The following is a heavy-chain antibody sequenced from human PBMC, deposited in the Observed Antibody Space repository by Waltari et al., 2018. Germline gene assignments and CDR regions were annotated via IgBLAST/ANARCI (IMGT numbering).Heavy chain of an antibody. V-gene: IGHV7-4-1*02. Sequence: QVQLVQSGSELKKPGASVKVSCKASGYTFSSYSMNWIRQAPGQRPEWMGWVNTNPGTPIYAQGFTGRFVFSLDTSVSTAYLQINSLKAEDTALYYCARVNYDYVGGTYLYSGFDSWGQGTLVTVSS. CDR1: GYTFSSYS. CDR3: ARVNYDYVGGTYLYSGFDS. CDR2: VNTNPGTP. J-gene: IGHJ4*02. D-gene: IGHD3-16*02.